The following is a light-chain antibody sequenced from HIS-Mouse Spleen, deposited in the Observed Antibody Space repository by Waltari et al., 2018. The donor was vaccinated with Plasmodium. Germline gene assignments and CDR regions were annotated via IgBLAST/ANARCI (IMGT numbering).Light chain of an antibody. V-gene: IGLV3-10*01. CDR3: YSTDSSGNHRV. Sequence: SYELTQPPSVSVSPGQTARITCHGDALPKKYAYWYQQKSGQAPVLVIYEDSKRPSGNPERFSGSSSGTMATLTISGAQVEDEADYYCYSTDSSGNHRVFGGGTKLTVL. J-gene: IGLJ3*02. CDR2: EDS. CDR1: ALPKKY.